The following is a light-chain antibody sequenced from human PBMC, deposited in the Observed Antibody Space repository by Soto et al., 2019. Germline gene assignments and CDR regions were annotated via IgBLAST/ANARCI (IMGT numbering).Light chain of an antibody. CDR3: QQYDGSPWT. Sequence: EIVLTQSPGTLSLSPGERATLSCRASQSVSRSYLAWYQQKPGQAPRLLIYGASSRATGIPDRFSGSGSGTDFTLTISRLDPEDFAVYYCQQYDGSPWTFGQGTKVEIK. V-gene: IGKV3-20*01. CDR1: QSVSRSY. CDR2: GAS. J-gene: IGKJ1*01.